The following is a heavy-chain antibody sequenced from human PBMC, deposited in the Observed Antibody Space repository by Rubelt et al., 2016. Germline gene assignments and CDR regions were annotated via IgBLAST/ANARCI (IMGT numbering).Heavy chain of an antibody. J-gene: IGHJ5*02. V-gene: IGHV5-10-1*01. Sequence: EVQLVQSGAEVKKPGESLKISCKGSGYSFTSYWISWVRQMPGKGLEWMGRIDPSASYTNYSPSFQGHVPISSDKSISTAYLQWSSLKASDTAMYYCARHVNHNWFDPWGQGTLVTVSS. CDR1: GYSFTSYW. CDR2: IDPSASYT. D-gene: IGHD1-14*01. CDR3: ARHVNHNWFDP.